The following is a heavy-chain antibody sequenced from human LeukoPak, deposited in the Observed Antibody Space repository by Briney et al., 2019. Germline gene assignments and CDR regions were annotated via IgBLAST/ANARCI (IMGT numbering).Heavy chain of an antibody. V-gene: IGHV4-39*07. Sequence: GSLRLSCAASGFTFSTHDLNWVRQAPGKGLEWIGSIYYSGGTYYNPSLKSRVTISVDTSKNQFSLKLSSVTAADTAVYYCARAEKSKQQLVQSWFDPWGQGTLVTVSS. J-gene: IGHJ5*02. D-gene: IGHD6-13*01. CDR2: IYYSGGT. CDR1: GFTFSTHDL. CDR3: ARAEKSKQQLVQSWFDP.